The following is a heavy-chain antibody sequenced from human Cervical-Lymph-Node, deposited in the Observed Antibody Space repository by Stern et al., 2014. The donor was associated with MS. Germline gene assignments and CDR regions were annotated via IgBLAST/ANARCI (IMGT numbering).Heavy chain of an antibody. CDR2: INAGNGNT. D-gene: IGHD3-3*01. CDR1: GYTFTSYA. CDR3: AREARDYDFWSGYYSTPFDY. J-gene: IGHJ4*02. Sequence: QVQLVQSGAEVKKPGASVKVSCKASGYTFTSYAMHWVRQAPGQRLEWMGWINAGNGNTKYSQKFQGRVTITRDTSASTAYMELSSLRSEDTAVYYCAREARDYDFWSGYYSTPFDYWGQGTLVTVSS. V-gene: IGHV1-3*01.